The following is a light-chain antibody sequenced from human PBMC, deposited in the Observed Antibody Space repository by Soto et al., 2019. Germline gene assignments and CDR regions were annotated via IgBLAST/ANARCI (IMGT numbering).Light chain of an antibody. CDR2: DNN. Sequence: QSVLTQPPSVSAAPGQKVTISCSGSSSNIGNNYVSWYQQLPGTAPKLLIYDNNKRPSGIPDRFSGSKSGTSATLGITGLQTGDEADYYCGTWDSSLSAHVFGTGTKETVL. CDR1: SSNIGNNY. V-gene: IGLV1-51*01. CDR3: GTWDSSLSAHV. J-gene: IGLJ1*01.